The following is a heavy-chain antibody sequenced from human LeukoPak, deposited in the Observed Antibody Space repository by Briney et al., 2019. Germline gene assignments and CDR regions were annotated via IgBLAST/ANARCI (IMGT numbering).Heavy chain of an antibody. D-gene: IGHD2-15*01. V-gene: IGHV4-61*02. J-gene: IGHJ4*02. Sequence: SQTLSLTCTVYGGSISSGSYYCSWIRQPAWKGLEWIGRIYTSGSTNYNPSLKSRVTISVGTSKTQFSMKLSSVTAADTAVYYCARAGGGSSNIRFDYWGQGTLVTVSS. CDR2: IYTSGST. CDR3: ARAGGGSSNIRFDY. CDR1: GGSISSGSYY.